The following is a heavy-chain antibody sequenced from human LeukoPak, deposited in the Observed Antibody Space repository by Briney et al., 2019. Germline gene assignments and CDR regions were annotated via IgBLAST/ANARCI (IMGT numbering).Heavy chain of an antibody. CDR2: INPNSGGT. CDR1: GFTFINYY. V-gene: IGHV1-2*02. D-gene: IGHD3-10*01. Sequence: GASVKVSCKASGFTFINYYMHWVRQAPGQGLEWMGWINPNSGGTNYAQKFQGRVTMTRDTSISTAYMELSRLRSDDTAVYYCARARPSVASFGELQFDYWGQGTLVTVSS. CDR3: ARARPSVASFGELQFDY. J-gene: IGHJ4*02.